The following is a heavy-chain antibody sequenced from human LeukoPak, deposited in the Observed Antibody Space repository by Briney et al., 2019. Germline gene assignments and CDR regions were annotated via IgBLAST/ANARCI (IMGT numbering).Heavy chain of an antibody. V-gene: IGHV4-59*01. CDR1: GGSIGSYY. Sequence: PSETLSLTCTVSGGSIGSYYWSWIRQPPGKGLEWIGYIYYSGSTNYNPSLKSRVTISVDTSKNQFSLKLSSVTAADTAVYYCAVTMIVAPWFDPWGQGTLVTVSS. J-gene: IGHJ5*02. CDR3: AVTMIVAPWFDP. CDR2: IYYSGST. D-gene: IGHD3-22*01.